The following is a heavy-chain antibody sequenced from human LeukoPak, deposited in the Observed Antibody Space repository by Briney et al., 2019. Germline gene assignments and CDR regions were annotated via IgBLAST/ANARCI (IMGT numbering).Heavy chain of an antibody. J-gene: IGHJ4*02. Sequence: ASVKVSCKASGYTFANYHMHWVRQAPGQGLEWMGRIYPSSGGTNYAQKFQGRITLTTDTSINTAYMELSRLRFDDTAVYYCARDLPFEDWGQGTLVTVSS. CDR1: GYTFANYH. D-gene: IGHD2/OR15-2a*01. CDR2: IYPSSGGT. CDR3: ARDLPFED. V-gene: IGHV1-2*06.